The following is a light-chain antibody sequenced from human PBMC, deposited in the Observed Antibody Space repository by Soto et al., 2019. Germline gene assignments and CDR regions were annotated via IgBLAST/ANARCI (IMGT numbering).Light chain of an antibody. Sequence: SYELTQPPSVSVAPGQTARITCGGNNIGSKSVHWYQQKPRQAPVLVVYDDSDRPSGIPERFSGSNSGNTATLPISRVEAGDEADYYCQVWDISSDNVVFGGGTKLTVL. CDR2: DDS. CDR3: QVWDISSDNVV. CDR1: NIGSKS. V-gene: IGLV3-21*02. J-gene: IGLJ2*01.